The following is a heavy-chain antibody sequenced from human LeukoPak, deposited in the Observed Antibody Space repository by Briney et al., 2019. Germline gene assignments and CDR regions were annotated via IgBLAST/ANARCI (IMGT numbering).Heavy chain of an antibody. J-gene: IGHJ6*02. V-gene: IGHV4-34*01. CDR1: GGSFSGYY. Sequence: SETLSLTCAVYGGSFSGYYWSWIRQPPGKGLEWIGEINHSGSTNYNPSLKSRVTISVDTSKNQFSLELSSVTAADTAVYYCARGNLYYYYYGMDVWGQGTTVTVSS. CDR2: INHSGST. CDR3: ARGNLYYYYYGMDV.